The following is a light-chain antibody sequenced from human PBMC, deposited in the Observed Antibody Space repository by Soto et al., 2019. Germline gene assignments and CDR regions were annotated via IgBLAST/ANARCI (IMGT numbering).Light chain of an antibody. Sequence: DIQMTQSPSTLSASVGDRAPITCRASQSIGSWLAWYQQKPGKAPKLLIYKTSILENGVPSRFSGSGSGTEFTLSISSLQPDDFATYYCHQYNSYWTFGQGTKVDI. CDR2: KTS. J-gene: IGKJ1*01. V-gene: IGKV1-5*03. CDR3: HQYNSYWT. CDR1: QSIGSW.